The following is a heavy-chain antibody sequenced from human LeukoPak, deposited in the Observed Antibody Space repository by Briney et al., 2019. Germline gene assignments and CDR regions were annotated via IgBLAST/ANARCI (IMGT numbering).Heavy chain of an antibody. J-gene: IGHJ3*02. CDR2: ISSSGSTI. D-gene: IGHD3-16*01. V-gene: IGHV3-11*01. CDR3: ARDVPSFSLADAFDI. CDR1: GFTFSDYY. Sequence: PGGSLRLSRAASGFTFSDYYMSWIRQAPGKGLEWVSYISSSGSTIYYADSVKGRFTISRDNAKNSLYLQMNSLRAEDTAVYYCARDVPSFSLADAFDIWGQGTMVTVSS.